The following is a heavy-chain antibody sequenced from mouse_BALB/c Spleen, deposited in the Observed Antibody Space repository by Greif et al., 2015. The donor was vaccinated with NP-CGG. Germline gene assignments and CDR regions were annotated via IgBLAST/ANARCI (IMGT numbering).Heavy chain of an antibody. Sequence: VQLQESGAELVRPGTSVKVSCKASGYGFTNYLMEWVKQRPGQGLEWIGVINPGSGGTNYNEKFKGKATLTADESSSTAYMQLSSLTSDDSAVYFCARHGSTMITTGAMDYWGQGTSVTVSS. CDR3: ARHGSTMITTGAMDY. V-gene: IGHV1-54*01. D-gene: IGHD2-4*01. CDR2: INPGSGGT. J-gene: IGHJ4*01. CDR1: GYGFTNYL.